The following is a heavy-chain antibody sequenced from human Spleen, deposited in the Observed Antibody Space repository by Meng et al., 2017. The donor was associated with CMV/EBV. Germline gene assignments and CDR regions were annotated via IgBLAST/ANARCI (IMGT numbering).Heavy chain of an antibody. V-gene: IGHV3-30*04. D-gene: IGHD2-2*02. CDR3: ARVSGYCSSTSCYRPFDY. CDR1: GFTFSSYP. J-gene: IGHJ4*02. Sequence: GESLKISCVASGFTFSSYPMHWVRQAPGKGLEWVAVISFDGDNKFYLDSVRGRFTISRDKFENTLYLQMNSLRREDTAVYYCARVSGYCSSTSCYRPFDYWGQGTLVTVSS. CDR2: ISFDGDNK.